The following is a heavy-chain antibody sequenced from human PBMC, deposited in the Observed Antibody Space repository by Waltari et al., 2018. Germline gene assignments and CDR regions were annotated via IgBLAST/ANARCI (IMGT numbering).Heavy chain of an antibody. CDR1: GFTFSSYG. CDR2: ISYDGSNK. J-gene: IGHJ6*02. CDR3: AKATIFGVALYYYYGMDV. V-gene: IGHV3-30*18. Sequence: QVQLVESGGGVVQPGRSLRLSCAASGFTFSSYGMPWVRQAPGTGLEWVAVISYDGSNKYYADSVKGRFTISRDNSKNTLYLQMNSLRAEDTAVYYCAKATIFGVALYYYYGMDVWGQGTTVTVSS. D-gene: IGHD3-3*01.